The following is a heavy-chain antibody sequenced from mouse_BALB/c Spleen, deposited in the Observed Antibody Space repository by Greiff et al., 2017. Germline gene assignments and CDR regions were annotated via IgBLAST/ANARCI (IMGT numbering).Heavy chain of an antibody. CDR2: IYTGDGDT. CDR3: ARSGGSRDPYMDY. J-gene: IGHJ2*01. CDR1: GYTFTSYW. D-gene: IGHD1-1*01. V-gene: IGHV1-87*01. Sequence: VQLQESGAELARPGASVKLSCKASGYTFTSYWMQWVKQRPGQGLEWIGAIYTGDGDTRYTQKFKGKATLTADKSSSTAYMQLSSLASEDSAVYYCARSGGSRDPYMDYWGQGTTLTVSS.